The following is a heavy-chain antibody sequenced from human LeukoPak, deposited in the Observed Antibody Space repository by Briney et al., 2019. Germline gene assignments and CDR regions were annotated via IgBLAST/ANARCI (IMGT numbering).Heavy chain of an antibody. CDR3: ATQARGYFYY. V-gene: IGHV1-24*01. J-gene: IGHJ4*02. CDR1: GYTLTQLA. CDR2: FDPEDGET. Sequence: GASVKVSCKVSGYTLTQLAIHWVRQAPGKGLEWMGGFDPEDGETVYAQKFQDRVTMTEDTSTDTVSMELTSLASEDTAVYYCATQARGYFYYWGQGTLVTVSS.